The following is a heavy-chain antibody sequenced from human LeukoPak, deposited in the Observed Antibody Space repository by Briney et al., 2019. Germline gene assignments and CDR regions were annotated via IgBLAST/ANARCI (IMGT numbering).Heavy chain of an antibody. Sequence: RASVKVSCKASGYTFTGYYMHWVRQSPGQGLEWMGWINPNSGGTNYAQKFQGRVTMTRDTSITTAYMELSRLRSDDTAVYYCARGWNDVGYFDYWGQGTLVTVSS. CDR3: ARGWNDVGYFDY. V-gene: IGHV1-2*02. D-gene: IGHD1-1*01. CDR2: INPNSGGT. CDR1: GYTFTGYY. J-gene: IGHJ4*02.